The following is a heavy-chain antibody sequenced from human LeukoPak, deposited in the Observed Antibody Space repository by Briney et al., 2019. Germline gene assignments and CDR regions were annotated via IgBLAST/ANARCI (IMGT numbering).Heavy chain of an antibody. V-gene: IGHV3-30*18. CDR1: GFTFSSYG. Sequence: SGRSLRLSCAASGFTFSSYGMHWVRQAPGKGLEWVAVISYDGSNKYYADSVKGRFTISRDNFKNTLYLQMNSLRAEDTAVYYCAKEIAVAGTGRGFDYWGQGTLVTVSS. CDR2: ISYDGSNK. D-gene: IGHD6-19*01. CDR3: AKEIAVAGTGRGFDY. J-gene: IGHJ4*02.